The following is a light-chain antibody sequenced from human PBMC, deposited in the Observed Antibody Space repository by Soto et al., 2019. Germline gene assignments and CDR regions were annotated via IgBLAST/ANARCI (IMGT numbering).Light chain of an antibody. CDR3: QKYSSVPV. CDR2: AAS. J-gene: IGKJ3*01. V-gene: IGKV1-27*01. Sequence: DIQMTQSPTSLSASVGDRVTITCRASQGIRNFAAWYQQKPGKAPKLLIYAASTLQSGVPSRFSGSGFGTDFTLTINSLQPEDVATYSCQKYSSVPVFGPGTKVEIK. CDR1: QGIRNF.